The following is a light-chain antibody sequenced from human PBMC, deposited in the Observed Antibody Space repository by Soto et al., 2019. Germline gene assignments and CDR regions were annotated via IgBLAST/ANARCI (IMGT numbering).Light chain of an antibody. J-gene: IGLJ1*01. Sequence: QSVLTQPASVSGSPGQSITISCTGTSSDVGSYNLVSWYQQHPGKAPKLMIYEVSKRLSGVSNRFSGSKSGNTASLTISGLQDEDEADYYCCSYAGSPYDFGTGTNVTVL. CDR3: CSYAGSPYD. CDR2: EVS. CDR1: SSDVGSYNL. V-gene: IGLV2-23*02.